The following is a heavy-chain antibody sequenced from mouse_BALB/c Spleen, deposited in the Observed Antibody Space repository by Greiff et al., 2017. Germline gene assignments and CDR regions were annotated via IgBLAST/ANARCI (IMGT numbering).Heavy chain of an antibody. CDR1: GFTFTDYY. CDR2: IRNKANGYTT. D-gene: IGHD2-14*01. V-gene: IGHV7-3*02. CDR3: ARDGNYRYWFAY. J-gene: IGHJ3*01. Sequence: EVQRVESGGGLIQPGGSLRLSCATSGFTFTDYYMSWVRQPPGKALEWLGFIRNKANGYTTEYSASVKGRFTISRDNSQSILYLQMNTLRAEDSATYYCARDGNYRYWFAYWGQGTLVTVSA.